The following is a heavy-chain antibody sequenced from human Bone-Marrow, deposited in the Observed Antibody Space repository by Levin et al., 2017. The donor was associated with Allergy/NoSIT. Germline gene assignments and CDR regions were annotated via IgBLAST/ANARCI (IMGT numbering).Heavy chain of an antibody. CDR2: IYNTGAT. J-gene: IGHJ4*02. Sequence: SETLSLTCSVSGDSISSSRYYWGWIRQPPGKGLEWVGNIYNTGATYYNTSLETRLTISLDTSKNQFSLRLRSVTAADTAVYYCARLPYYYYGNSDFDWGQGTLVTVSS. V-gene: IGHV4-39*01. D-gene: IGHD3-10*01. CDR3: ARLPYYYYGNSDFD. CDR1: GDSISSSRYY.